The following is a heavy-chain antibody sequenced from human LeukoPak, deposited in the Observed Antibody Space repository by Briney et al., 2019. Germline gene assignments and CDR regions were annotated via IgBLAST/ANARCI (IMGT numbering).Heavy chain of an antibody. J-gene: IGHJ4*02. CDR3: RRRGGLEPPDY. V-gene: IGHV4-39*01. CDR2: IYYSGNT. Sequence: SETLSLTCTVSGGSISNSNYYWGWIRQPPGKGLEWIGSIYYSGNTYYKPSLKSRVTISVDTSKNQFSLKLSSVTAADTAVYYCRRRGGLEPPDYWGQGTLVTVSS. D-gene: IGHD1-1*01. CDR1: GGSISNSNYY.